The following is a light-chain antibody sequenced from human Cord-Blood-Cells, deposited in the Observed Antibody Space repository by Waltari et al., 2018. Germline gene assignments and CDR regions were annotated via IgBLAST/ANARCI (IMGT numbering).Light chain of an antibody. CDR3: QQYNSPWT. CDR1: QSISSW. Sequence: DIQMTQSPSTLSASVGDIVTITCRASQSISSWLAWYQQKPGKAPKLLIYKASSLESGVPSRFSGSGSGTEFTLTISSLQPDDFATYYCQQYNSPWTFGQGTKVEIK. CDR2: KAS. V-gene: IGKV1-5*03. J-gene: IGKJ1*01.